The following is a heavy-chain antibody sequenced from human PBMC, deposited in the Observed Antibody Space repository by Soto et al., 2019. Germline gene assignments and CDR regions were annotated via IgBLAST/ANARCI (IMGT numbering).Heavy chain of an antibody. CDR2: INAGNGNT. Sequence: ASVKVSCKASGYTFSSYAIHWVRQAPGQRLEWMGWINAGNGNTKYSQKFQDRVTITRDTSASTAYMELSSLRSEDTAVYYCARPTYTSSWFDPWGQGTLVTVSS. D-gene: IGHD1-1*01. J-gene: IGHJ5*02. CDR1: GYTFSSYA. CDR3: ARPTYTSSWFDP. V-gene: IGHV1-3*01.